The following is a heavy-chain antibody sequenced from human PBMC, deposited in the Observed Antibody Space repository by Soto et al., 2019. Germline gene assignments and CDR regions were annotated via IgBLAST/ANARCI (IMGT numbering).Heavy chain of an antibody. V-gene: IGHV3-23*01. CDR3: AKVGGWGYCSGGSCSNYDY. Sequence: GGSLRLSCAASGFTFSSYAMSWVRQAPGKGLDWVSAISGSGGSTYYADSVKGRFTISRDNSKNTLYLQMNSLRAEDTAVYYCAKVGGWGYCSGGSCSNYDYWGQGTLVTVSS. CDR1: GFTFSSYA. CDR2: ISGSGGST. D-gene: IGHD2-15*01. J-gene: IGHJ4*02.